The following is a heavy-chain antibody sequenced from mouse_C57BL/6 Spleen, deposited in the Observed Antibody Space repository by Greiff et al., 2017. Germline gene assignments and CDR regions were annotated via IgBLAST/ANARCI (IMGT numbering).Heavy chain of an antibody. CDR3: SRQATVVATDAMDY. D-gene: IGHD1-1*01. J-gene: IGHJ4*01. CDR2: ISNGGGST. V-gene: IGHV5-12*01. Sequence: EVKLQESGGGLVQPGGSLKLSCAASGFTFSDYYMYWVSQTPEKRLEWVAYISNGGGSTYYPDTVKGRFTISRDNAKNTLYMQMSRLKSEDTAMYYCSRQATVVATDAMDYWGQGTSVTVSS. CDR1: GFTFSDYY.